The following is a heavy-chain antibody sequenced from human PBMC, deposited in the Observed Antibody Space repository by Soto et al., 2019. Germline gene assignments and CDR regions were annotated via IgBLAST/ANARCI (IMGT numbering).Heavy chain of an antibody. V-gene: IGHV4-39*02. Sequence: PSEPLPLTCTVSGGTISSSSYYRGWIRQPPGKGLEWIGSIYYSGSTYYNPSLKSRFTISRDNAKNSLYLQMNSLRAEDTAVYYCARVFEYYFDYWGQGTLVTVSS. D-gene: IGHD3-9*01. CDR1: GGTISSSSYY. CDR2: IYYSGST. CDR3: ARVFEYYFDY. J-gene: IGHJ4*02.